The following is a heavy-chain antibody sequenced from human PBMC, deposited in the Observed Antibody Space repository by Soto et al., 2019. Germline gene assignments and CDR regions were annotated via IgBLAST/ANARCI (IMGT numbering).Heavy chain of an antibody. CDR1: GFSFPDHS. V-gene: IGHV3-48*02. Sequence: WGSLRLSCVGSGFSFPDHSMNWVRQPPGKGLQWISYISSSSENIYYADSVKGRFTVSRDNAKNTLFLQMNSLRDDDSAIYYCARLPKGSVVTGWGQGSLVTVSS. J-gene: IGHJ4*01. D-gene: IGHD2-21*02. CDR2: ISSSSENI. CDR3: ARLPKGSVVTG.